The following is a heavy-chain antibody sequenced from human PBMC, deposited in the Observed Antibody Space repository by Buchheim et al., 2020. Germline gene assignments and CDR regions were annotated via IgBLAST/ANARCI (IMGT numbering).Heavy chain of an antibody. CDR1: GFTFSSYA. J-gene: IGHJ6*02. CDR2: ISYDGSNK. Sequence: QVQLVESGGGVVQPGRSLRLSCAASGFTFSSYAMHWVRQVPGKGLEWVAVISYDGSNKYYADSVKGRFTISRDNSKNTLYLQMNSLRAEDTAVYYCARDKRGYYGSGSYGVDYYYYYGMDVWGQGTT. V-gene: IGHV3-30*04. D-gene: IGHD3-10*01. CDR3: ARDKRGYYGSGSYGVDYYYYYGMDV.